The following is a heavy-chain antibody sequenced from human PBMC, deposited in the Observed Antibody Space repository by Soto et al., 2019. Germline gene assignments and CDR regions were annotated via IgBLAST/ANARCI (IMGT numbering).Heavy chain of an antibody. J-gene: IGHJ2*01. D-gene: IGHD5-12*01. Sequence: QLQLQESGPGLVKPSETLSLTCTVSGGSISSSSYYWGWIRQPPGKGLEWIGSIYYSGSTDYNPSLKSRVTLSVETSKNQFALTVSSVTAADTAVYYCARQGLRYWYFDLWGRGTLVTVSS. CDR1: GGSISSSSYY. CDR3: ARQGLRYWYFDL. V-gene: IGHV4-39*01. CDR2: IYYSGST.